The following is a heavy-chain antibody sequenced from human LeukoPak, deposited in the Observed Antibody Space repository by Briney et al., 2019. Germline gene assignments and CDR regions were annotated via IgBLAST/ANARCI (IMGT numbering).Heavy chain of an antibody. V-gene: IGHV3-23*01. CDR2: ISGGAGGT. J-gene: IGHJ4*02. D-gene: IGHD3-10*01. Sequence: GGSLRLSCVVSGITISNYAMSWVRQAPGNGLGWLAGISGGAGGTSYAHPVKGRFTISRDNSRNPVYLQMHNLRAEDTAVYFCAKRGIVIRGLLIIGFHKEAYYFDHWGQGILVTVSS. CDR1: GITISNYA. CDR3: AKRGIVIRGLLIIGFHKEAYYFDH.